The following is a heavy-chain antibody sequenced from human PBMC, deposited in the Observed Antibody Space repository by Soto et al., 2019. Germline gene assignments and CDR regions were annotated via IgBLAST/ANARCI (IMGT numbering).Heavy chain of an antibody. CDR2: IWYDGSNK. J-gene: IGHJ6*02. V-gene: IGHV3-33*01. CDR1: GFTFSSYG. D-gene: IGHD2-2*02. CDR3: ARDLREVPAAIGYYSMDV. Sequence: QVQLVESGGGVVQPGRSLRLCCAASGFTFSSYGMHWVRQAPGKGLEWVAVIWYDGSNKYYADSVKGRFTISRDNSKNTLYLQMNSLRAEDTAVYYCARDLREVPAAIGYYSMDVWGQGTTVTVSS.